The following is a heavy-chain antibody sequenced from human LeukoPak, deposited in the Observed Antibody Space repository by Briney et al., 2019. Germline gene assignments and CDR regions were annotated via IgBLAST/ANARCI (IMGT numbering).Heavy chain of an antibody. CDR2: IYSAGGIR. CDR3: AREESAGYSYGY. Sequence: GGSPRHSCAASGFTFCTYWMHWVRHAPREALVWVSRIYSAGGIRTYADSVKSRFTISRDNAKNTLYLQMSSLRAEGTAVYYCAREESAGYSYGYWGEGTLVTVSS. V-gene: IGHV3-74*01. D-gene: IGHD5-18*01. CDR1: GFTFCTYW. J-gene: IGHJ4*02.